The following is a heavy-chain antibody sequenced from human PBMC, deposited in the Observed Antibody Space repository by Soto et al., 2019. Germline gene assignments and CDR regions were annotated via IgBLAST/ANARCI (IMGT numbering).Heavy chain of an antibody. Sequence: EVQLVESGGGLIQPGGSLRLSCAASGFTVSSNYMSWVRQAPGKGLEWVSVIYSGGSTYYADSVKGRFTISRDNSKNTLYLQMNSLRAEDTAVYYCARDWNSGSPHLDYWGQGTLVTVSS. CDR1: GFTVSSNY. D-gene: IGHD1-26*01. V-gene: IGHV3-53*01. CDR2: IYSGGST. J-gene: IGHJ4*02. CDR3: ARDWNSGSPHLDY.